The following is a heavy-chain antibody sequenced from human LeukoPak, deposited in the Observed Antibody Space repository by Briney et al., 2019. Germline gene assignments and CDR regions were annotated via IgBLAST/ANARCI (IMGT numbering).Heavy chain of an antibody. CDR2: ISSSSSTI. CDR1: GFTFSSYR. Sequence: GGSLRLSCAASGFTFSSYRMNWVRQAPGKGLEWVSYISSSSSTIYYADSVKGRFTISRDNSKNSLYLQMNSLRTEDTALYYCAKEQDSAMVFDYWGQGTLVTVSS. V-gene: IGHV3-48*04. J-gene: IGHJ4*02. CDR3: AKEQDSAMVFDY. D-gene: IGHD5-18*01.